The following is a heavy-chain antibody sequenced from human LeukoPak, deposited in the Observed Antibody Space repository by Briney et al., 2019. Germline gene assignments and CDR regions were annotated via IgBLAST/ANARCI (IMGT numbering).Heavy chain of an antibody. CDR3: ARDFDDSSHTLNSDAFDI. J-gene: IGHJ3*02. V-gene: IGHV4-39*07. CDR2: IYYSGST. D-gene: IGHD3-22*01. CDR1: GGSISSYY. Sequence: PSETLSLTCTVSGGSISSYYWCWIRQPPGKGLEWIGSIYYSGSTYYNPSLKSRVTISVDTSKNQFSLKLSSVTAADTAVYYCARDFDDSSHTLNSDAFDIWGQGTMVTVSS.